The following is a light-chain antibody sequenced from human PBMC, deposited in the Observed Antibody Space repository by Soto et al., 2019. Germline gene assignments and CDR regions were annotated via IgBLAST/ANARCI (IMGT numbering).Light chain of an antibody. CDR2: EVN. CDR3: CSYAGSRWM. V-gene: IGLV2-23*02. CDR1: SDDIGNFNL. J-gene: IGLJ3*02. Sequence: QSVLTQPASVSGSPGQSITVSCTGSSDDIGNFNLVSWYQQFPGKAPKLIVYEVNKRPLGVSDRFSGSKSGNTASLTISGLQAEDEADYHCCSYAGSRWMFGGGTKLTV.